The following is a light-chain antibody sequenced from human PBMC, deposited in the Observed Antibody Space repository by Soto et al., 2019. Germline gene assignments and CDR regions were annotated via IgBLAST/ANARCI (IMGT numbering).Light chain of an antibody. J-gene: IGLJ2*01. CDR1: NSNIGTGFD. V-gene: IGLV1-40*01. CDR3: QSYDIRLSVI. CDR2: GNT. Sequence: QSVLTQPPSVSGAPGQRVTISCAGTNSNIGTGFDVHWYQHLPGTAPKLLIYGNTNRPSGVPDRFSGSKSGTSASLAITGLQAEDEADYYCQSYDIRLSVIFGGGTKLTVL.